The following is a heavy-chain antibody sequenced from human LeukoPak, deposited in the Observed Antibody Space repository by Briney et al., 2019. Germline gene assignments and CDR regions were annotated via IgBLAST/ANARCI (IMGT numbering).Heavy chain of an antibody. Sequence: SETLSLTCTVSGGSISSSSYYWGWLRQPPGTGLEWLGSIYYSGSTYYNPSLKSRVTISVDTSKNQFSLKLSSVTAADTAVYYCARQYYDFWSGPFPYYYYYGMDVWGQGTTVTVSS. D-gene: IGHD3-3*01. CDR1: GGSISSSSYY. CDR2: IYYSGST. V-gene: IGHV4-39*01. CDR3: ARQYYDFWSGPFPYYYYYGMDV. J-gene: IGHJ6*02.